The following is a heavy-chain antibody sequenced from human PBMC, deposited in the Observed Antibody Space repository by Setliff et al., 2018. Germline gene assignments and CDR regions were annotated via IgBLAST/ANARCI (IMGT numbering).Heavy chain of an antibody. D-gene: IGHD2-8*01. J-gene: IGHJ6*02. Sequence: GASVKVSCKASGYILNSYGISWVRQAPGQGLEWMGWISSYNDITNYAQRFQGRVTLTTDMSTTTAYMELRSLRSDDTAVYYCARDSRIRFTKEEGGAYYYGMDVWGQGTTVTVSS. CDR2: ISSYNDIT. CDR1: GYILNSYG. V-gene: IGHV1-18*01. CDR3: ARDSRIRFTKEEGGAYYYGMDV.